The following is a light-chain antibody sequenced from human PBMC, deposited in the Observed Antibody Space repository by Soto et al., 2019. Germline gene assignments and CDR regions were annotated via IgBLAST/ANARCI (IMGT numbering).Light chain of an antibody. CDR1: TGAVTSGYY. Sequence: QAVVTQEPSLTVSPGGTVTLTCASRTGAVTSGYYPNWCQQKAGQAPRALMYSTSNKHSWTPDRFSGSLLGGKAALTLSGVQPEDEAEYYCLLYYGGAQPWVFGGGTKLTVL. V-gene: IGLV7-43*01. CDR2: STS. CDR3: LLYYGGAQPWV. J-gene: IGLJ3*02.